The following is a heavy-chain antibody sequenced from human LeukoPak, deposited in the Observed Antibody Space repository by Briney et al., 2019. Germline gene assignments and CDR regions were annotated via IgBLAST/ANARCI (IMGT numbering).Heavy chain of an antibody. V-gene: IGHV4-59*01. CDR1: GGSISSYY. CDR3: ARIYSGYDSLYSFQHYYYGMDV. CDR2: IYYSGST. J-gene: IGHJ6*02. Sequence: SETLSLTCTVSGGSISSYYWSWIRQPPGKGLEWIGYIYYSGSTNYNPSLKSRVTISVDTSKNQFSLKLSSVTAADTAVYYCARIYSGYDSLYSFQHYYYGMDVWGQGTTVTVSS. D-gene: IGHD5-12*01.